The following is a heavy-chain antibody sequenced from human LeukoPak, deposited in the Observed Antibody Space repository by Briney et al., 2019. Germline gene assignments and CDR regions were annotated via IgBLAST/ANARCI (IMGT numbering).Heavy chain of an antibody. D-gene: IGHD3-22*01. CDR1: GFTFSSYA. CDR2: ISGSGGST. CDR3: AADYYDSSGYYQGRDY. J-gene: IGHJ4*02. V-gene: IGHV3-23*01. Sequence: GGSLRLSCAASGFTFSSYAMSWVRQAPGKGLEWVSAISGSGGSTYYADSVKGRFTIARDNSKNTLYLQMNSMRAEDTAVYYCAADYYDSSGYYQGRDYWGQGTLVTVSS.